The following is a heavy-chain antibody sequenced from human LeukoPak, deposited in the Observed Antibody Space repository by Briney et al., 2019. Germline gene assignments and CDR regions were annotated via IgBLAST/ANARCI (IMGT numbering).Heavy chain of an antibody. D-gene: IGHD3-16*01. CDR3: ATLGENGFDI. V-gene: IGHV3-21*01. CDR1: GFTFNMYS. CDR2: ISSSSSYI. J-gene: IGHJ3*02. Sequence: GGSLRLSCAASGFTFNMYSMNWVRQAPGKGLEWVSSISSSSSYIYYVDSLKGRFTISRDNAKNSLYLQMNSLRAEDAAVYYCATLGENGFDIWGQGTMVTVSS.